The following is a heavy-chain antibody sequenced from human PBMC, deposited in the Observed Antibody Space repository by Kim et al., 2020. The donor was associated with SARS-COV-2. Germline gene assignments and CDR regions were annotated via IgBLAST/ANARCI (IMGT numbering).Heavy chain of an antibody. CDR2: ISYDGSNK. D-gene: IGHD3-9*01. Sequence: GGSLRLSCAASGFTFSSYGMHWVRQAPGKGLEWVAVISYDGSNKYYADSVKGRFTISRDNSKNTLYLQMNSLRAEDTAVYYCAKDSLNWLTYYDILTGYSHYNWFDPWGQGTLVTVSS. CDR1: GFTFSSYG. J-gene: IGHJ5*02. CDR3: AKDSLNWLTYYDILTGYSHYNWFDP. V-gene: IGHV3-30*18.